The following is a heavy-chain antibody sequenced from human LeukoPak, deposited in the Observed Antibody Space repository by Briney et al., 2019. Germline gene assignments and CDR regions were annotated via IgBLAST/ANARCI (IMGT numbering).Heavy chain of an antibody. CDR2: IYPGDSDT. V-gene: IGHV5-51*01. D-gene: IGHD1-7*01. J-gene: IGHJ3*02. CDR1: GYSFTSYW. CDR3: ARPRPYGWNSVSDAFDI. Sequence: PGESLKISCKGSGYSFTSYWIGWVRQMPGKGLEWMGIIYPGDSDTRYSPSFQGQVTISADKSISTAYLQWSSLKASDTAMYYCARPRPYGWNSVSDAFDIWGQGTMVTVSS.